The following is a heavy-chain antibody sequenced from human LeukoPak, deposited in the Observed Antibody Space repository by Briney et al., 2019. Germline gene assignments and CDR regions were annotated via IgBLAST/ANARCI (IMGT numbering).Heavy chain of an antibody. CDR2: IIPILGTA. CDR3: AVSPYSITIFGVVIIGWFDP. Sequence: ASVKVSCKASGGTFSSYAISWVRQAPGQGLEWMGGIIPILGTANYAQKFQGRVTITADESTSTAYMELSSLRSEDTAVYYCAVSPYSITIFGVVIIGWFDPWGQGTLVTVSS. V-gene: IGHV1-69*13. D-gene: IGHD3-3*01. CDR1: GGTFSSYA. J-gene: IGHJ5*02.